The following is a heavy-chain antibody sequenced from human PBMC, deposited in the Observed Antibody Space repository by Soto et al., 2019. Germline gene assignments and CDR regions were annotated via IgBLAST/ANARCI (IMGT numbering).Heavy chain of an antibody. Sequence: SETLSLTCTVSGGSIINGDYYWTWIRQPPGKGLEWIGYIYYSGNTYYNPSLKSRVMISLDTSKNQFSLHLNSVTPEDTAVYYCVRLIGNSWLDFWGQGTLVTVSS. V-gene: IGHV4-30-4*01. CDR2: IYYSGNT. J-gene: IGHJ5*01. CDR3: VRLIGNSWLDF. CDR1: GGSIINGDYY. D-gene: IGHD1-26*01.